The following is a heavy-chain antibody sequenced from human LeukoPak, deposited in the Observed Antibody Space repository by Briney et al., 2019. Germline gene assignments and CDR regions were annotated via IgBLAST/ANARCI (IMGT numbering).Heavy chain of an antibody. Sequence: GTSHRLSCAASGFTFAEYAMHSVRQAPGKGLEWDSGISWNSGSIGHAHSVKGRFTISRDNAKNSLYLQMHSLTTEDTALYYWASIWYEDYAHWGQGTVVNGFS. CDR3: ASIWYEDYAH. CDR1: GFTFAEYA. J-gene: IGHJ4*02. V-gene: IGHV3-9*01. CDR2: ISWNSGSI. D-gene: IGHD6-13*01.